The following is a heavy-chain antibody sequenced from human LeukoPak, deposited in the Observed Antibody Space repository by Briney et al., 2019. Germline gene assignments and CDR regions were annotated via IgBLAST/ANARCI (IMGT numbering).Heavy chain of an antibody. J-gene: IGHJ4*02. Sequence: GRSLRLSCAASGFTFSSYGMHWVRQAPGMGLEWVAVISYDGSNKYYADSVKGRFTISRDNSKNTLYLQMNSLRAEDTAVYYCAKRMWQQLFTFDYWGQGTLVTVSS. CDR3: AKRMWQQLFTFDY. V-gene: IGHV3-30*18. CDR1: GFTFSSYG. D-gene: IGHD6-13*01. CDR2: ISYDGSNK.